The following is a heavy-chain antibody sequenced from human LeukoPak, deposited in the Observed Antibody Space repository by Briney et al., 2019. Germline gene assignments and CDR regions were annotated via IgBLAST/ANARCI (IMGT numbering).Heavy chain of an antibody. CDR2: IYSSGST. V-gene: IGHV4-59*12. Sequence: PSETLSLTCTVSGASFSNYYWSWIRQPPGKGLEWIGHIYSSGSTNYNPSLKSRLTISLDTSKNQFSLKLSSVTAADTAVYYCARARWLGQLDYWGQGTLVTVSS. CDR3: ARARWLGQLDY. D-gene: IGHD5-12*01. CDR1: GASFSNYY. J-gene: IGHJ4*02.